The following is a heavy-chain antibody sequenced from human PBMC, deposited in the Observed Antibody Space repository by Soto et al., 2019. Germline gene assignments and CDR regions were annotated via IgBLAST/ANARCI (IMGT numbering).Heavy chain of an antibody. Sequence: ESGGGLVPPGGSLRLSCAASGFSFRSYTMNWVRQAPGKGLEWLSYISSSGNTIYYGDSVMGRFTISRDNAKMSLYLQMNSVRAEDTAVYYCARGRSLSDAFDIWGQGTMVTVSS. CDR1: GFSFRSYT. V-gene: IGHV3-48*01. CDR2: ISSSGNTI. J-gene: IGHJ3*02. CDR3: ARGRSLSDAFDI.